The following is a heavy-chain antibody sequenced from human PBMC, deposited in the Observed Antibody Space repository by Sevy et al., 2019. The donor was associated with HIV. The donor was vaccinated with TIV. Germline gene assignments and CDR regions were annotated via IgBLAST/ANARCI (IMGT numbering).Heavy chain of an antibody. CDR1: GFTFSSYS. CDR2: ISSTSSYI. D-gene: IGHD2-2*02. Sequence: GGSLRLSCAASGFTFSSYSMNWVRQAPGKGLEWVSSISSTSSYIYYAYSVKGRFTISRDNAKNSLYLQMNSLRAEDTAVYYCARESYGVVPAAITHWFDAWGQGTLVTVSS. CDR3: ARESYGVVPAAITHWFDA. J-gene: IGHJ5*02. V-gene: IGHV3-21*01.